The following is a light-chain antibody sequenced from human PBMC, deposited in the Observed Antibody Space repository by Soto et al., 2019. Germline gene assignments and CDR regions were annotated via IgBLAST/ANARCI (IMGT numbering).Light chain of an antibody. CDR1: QSISDW. CDR3: QPYKTYPG. CDR2: KAS. Sequence: DIQMTQSPSSLSAAVGDRVTITCRASQSISDWLAWYQQKPGEAPKVLIYKASTLQSGDPSRFRGSGSGTEFTLTINGLQPDDFATYFCQPYKTYPGCGRGTKVEIK. V-gene: IGKV1-5*03. J-gene: IGKJ2*03.